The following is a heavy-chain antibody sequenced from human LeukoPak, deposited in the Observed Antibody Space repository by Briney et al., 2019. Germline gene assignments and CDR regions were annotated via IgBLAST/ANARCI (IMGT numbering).Heavy chain of an antibody. J-gene: IGHJ4*02. CDR3: ARVSLDLPFDY. D-gene: IGHD6-6*01. CDR1: GITFSDHD. CDR2: IRNKAKRYTT. V-gene: IGHV3-72*01. Sequence: GGSLRLSCAASGITFSDHDMDWVRQAPGKGLEWVGRIRNKAKRYTTEYAASVKGRFTISRDDSKNSLFLQMNSLKTEDTAVYYCARVSLDLPFDYWGQGTLVAVSS.